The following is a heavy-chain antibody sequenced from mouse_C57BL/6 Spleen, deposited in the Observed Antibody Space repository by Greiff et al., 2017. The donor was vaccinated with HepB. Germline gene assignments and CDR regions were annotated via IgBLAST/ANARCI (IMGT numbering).Heavy chain of an antibody. CDR3: ARDHGNYVAY. J-gene: IGHJ3*01. CDR2: ISDGGSYT. CDR1: GFTFSSYA. V-gene: IGHV5-4*01. Sequence: EVMLVESGGGLVKPGGSLKLSCAASGFTFSSYAMSWVRQTPEKRLEWVATISDGGSYTYYPDNVKGRFTISRDNAKNNLYLQMSHLKSEDTAMYYCARDHGNYVAYWGQGTLVTVSA. D-gene: IGHD2-1*01.